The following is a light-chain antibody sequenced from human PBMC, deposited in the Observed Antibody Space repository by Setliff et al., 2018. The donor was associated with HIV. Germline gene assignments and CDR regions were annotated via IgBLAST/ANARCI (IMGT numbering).Light chain of an antibody. Sequence: QAVVAQAPSLTVSPGGTVTLTCASSPGAVTSGYYPNWFQQKPGQVPRALIYKTNNKHAWTPARFSGSLLGGKAALTLSGVQPEDEAEFYFLLLYGGIWIFGGGTKVTVL. J-gene: IGLJ2*01. CDR1: PGAVTSGYY. CDR2: KTN. CDR3: LLLYGGIWI. V-gene: IGLV7-43*01.